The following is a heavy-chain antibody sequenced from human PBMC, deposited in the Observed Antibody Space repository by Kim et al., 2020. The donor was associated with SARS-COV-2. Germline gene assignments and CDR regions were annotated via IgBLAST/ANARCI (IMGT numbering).Heavy chain of an antibody. Sequence: AAPVKGRFTISRDDSKNTLYLQMNSLKTEDTAVYYCTTDQIWGPEPFDYWGQGTLVTVSS. J-gene: IGHJ4*02. V-gene: IGHV3-15*01. CDR3: TTDQIWGPEPFDY. D-gene: IGHD7-27*01.